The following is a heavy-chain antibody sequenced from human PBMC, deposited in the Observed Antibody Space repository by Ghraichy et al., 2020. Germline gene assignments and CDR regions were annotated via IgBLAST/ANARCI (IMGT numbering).Heavy chain of an antibody. Sequence: GGFLRLSCVASGYPFNVYWMHWVRQAPGKGLVWVSRIDTFGRTTNYADSVKGRFTIFRDNAKNTLYLEMNNLRDEDTAVYYCARDVAGVASYWGQGTLVTVSS. V-gene: IGHV3-74*01. D-gene: IGHD3-16*01. CDR1: GYPFNVYW. J-gene: IGHJ4*02. CDR2: IDTFGRTT. CDR3: ARDVAGVASY.